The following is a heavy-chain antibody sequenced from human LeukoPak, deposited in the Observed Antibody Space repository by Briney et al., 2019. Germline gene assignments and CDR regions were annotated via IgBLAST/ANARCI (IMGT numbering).Heavy chain of an antibody. CDR1: GGSINCFY. V-gene: IGHV4-59*08. CDR2: IYYSGSN. CDR3: AGLHFAAAEEFDP. J-gene: IGHJ5*02. Sequence: PSETLSLTCTVSGGSINCFYWSWIRQPPGQGVEWMGYIYYSGSNNYTPSLRSRVTISVDRSKNQFSLKMNSVTAADAAMYYCAGLHFAAAEEFDPWGQGTLVTVSS. D-gene: IGHD6-13*01.